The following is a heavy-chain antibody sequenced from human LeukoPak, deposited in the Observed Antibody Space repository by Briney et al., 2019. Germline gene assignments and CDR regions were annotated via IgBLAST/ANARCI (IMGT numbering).Heavy chain of an antibody. CDR2: ISAYNGNT. D-gene: IGHD3-3*01. CDR1: GYTFTSYG. Sequence: ASVKVSCKASGYTFTSYGISWVRQAPGQGLEWMGWISAYNGNTNYARKLQGRVTMTTDTSTSTAYMELRSLRSDDTAVYYCARSTYYDFWSGYPDYWGQGTLVTVSS. V-gene: IGHV1-18*01. CDR3: ARSTYYDFWSGYPDY. J-gene: IGHJ4*02.